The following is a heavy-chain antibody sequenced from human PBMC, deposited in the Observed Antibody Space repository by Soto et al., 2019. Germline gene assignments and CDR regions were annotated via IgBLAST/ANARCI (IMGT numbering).Heavy chain of an antibody. CDR2: ISYDGSNK. Sequence: LSLTCAAPGFTFSSYAMHWVRQAPGKGLEWVAVISYDGSNKYYADSVKGRFTISRDNSKNTLYLQMNSLRAEDTAVYYCARGGYYDSSGYLDYWGQGTLVTVSS. V-gene: IGHV3-30*04. CDR1: GFTFSSYA. D-gene: IGHD3-22*01. J-gene: IGHJ4*02. CDR3: ARGGYYDSSGYLDY.